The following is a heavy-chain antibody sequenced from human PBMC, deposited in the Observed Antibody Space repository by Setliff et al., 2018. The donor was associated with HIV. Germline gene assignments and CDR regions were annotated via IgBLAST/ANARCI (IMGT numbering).Heavy chain of an antibody. Sequence: VKVSCKASGYTFTSYGISWVRQAPGQGLEWMGWISAYNGDTNYAQKFQGRVTMTTDTTTRTAYMELRSLRSEDTAVYYCARGGRIAARPGGYYFDYWGQGTLVTVSS. CDR1: GYTFTSYG. V-gene: IGHV1-18*01. D-gene: IGHD6-6*01. J-gene: IGHJ4*02. CDR3: ARGGRIAARPGGYYFDY. CDR2: ISAYNGDT.